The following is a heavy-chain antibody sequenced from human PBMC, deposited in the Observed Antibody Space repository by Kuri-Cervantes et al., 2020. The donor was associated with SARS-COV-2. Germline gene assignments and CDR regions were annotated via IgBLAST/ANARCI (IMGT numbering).Heavy chain of an antibody. D-gene: IGHD2-21*01. V-gene: IGHV3-23*01. CDR3: AGDGWTYCGGDCYYDGYFDY. CDR2: ISGSGGST. Sequence: GGSLRLSCAASGFTFSSYAMSWVRQAPGKGLEWVSAISGSGGSTYYADSVKGRFTISRDNAKNSLYLQMNSLRAEDTAVYYCAGDGWTYCGGDCYYDGYFDYWGQGTLVTVSS. CDR1: GFTFSSYA. J-gene: IGHJ4*02.